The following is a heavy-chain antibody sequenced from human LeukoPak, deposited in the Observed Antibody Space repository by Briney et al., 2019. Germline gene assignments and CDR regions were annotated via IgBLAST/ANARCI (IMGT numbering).Heavy chain of an antibody. CDR2: LSGSGDST. CDR1: GFTFSSYA. Sequence: QPGGSLRLSCGASGFTFSSYAMNWVRQAPGKGLEWVAGLSGSGDSTYHADSAMGRFTISRDNSKNTLYLQMSSLRAEDTAVYYCAKQQLSEDGFDIWGQGTMVTVSS. D-gene: IGHD5-18*01. CDR3: AKQQLSEDGFDI. V-gene: IGHV3-23*01. J-gene: IGHJ3*02.